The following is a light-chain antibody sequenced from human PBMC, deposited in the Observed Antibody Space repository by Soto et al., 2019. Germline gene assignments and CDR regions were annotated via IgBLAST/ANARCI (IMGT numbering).Light chain of an antibody. CDR1: QSITNY. CDR3: HQSYIAPKT. Sequence: DIQMTQSPSSLSASVGDRVTITCRASQSITNYLNWYQQKPGKAPNLLIYAASSLQSGVPSRFSVSASGTDFTLTISSLQIEDFAPYYCHQSYIAPKTFGQGTKLEIK. V-gene: IGKV1-39*01. J-gene: IGKJ2*01. CDR2: AAS.